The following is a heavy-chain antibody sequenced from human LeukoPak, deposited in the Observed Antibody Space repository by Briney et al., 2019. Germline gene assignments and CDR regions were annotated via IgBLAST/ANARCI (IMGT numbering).Heavy chain of an antibody. V-gene: IGHV1-69*05. CDR3: ARVRITMVRGVYYYMDV. D-gene: IGHD3-10*01. Sequence: SVKVSCKASGGTFSSYAISWVRQAPGQGLEWMGGIIPIFGTANYAQKFQGRVTMTRNTSISTAYMELSSLRSEDTAVYYCARVRITMVRGVYYYMDVWGKGTTVTISS. CDR2: IIPIFGTA. J-gene: IGHJ6*03. CDR1: GGTFSSYA.